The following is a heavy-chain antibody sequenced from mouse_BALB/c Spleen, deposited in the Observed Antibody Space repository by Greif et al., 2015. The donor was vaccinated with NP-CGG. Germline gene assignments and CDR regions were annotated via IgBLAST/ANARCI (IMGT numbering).Heavy chain of an antibody. Sequence: EVKLVESGGGLVQPGGSRKLSCAASGFTFSSFGMHWVRQAPEKGLEWVAYISSGSSTIYYADTVKGRFTISRDNPKNTLFLQMTSLRSEDTAMYYCARQTALYAMDYWGQGASVTVSS. V-gene: IGHV5-17*02. D-gene: IGHD1-2*01. CDR1: GFTFSSFG. CDR2: ISSGSSTI. CDR3: ARQTALYAMDY. J-gene: IGHJ4*01.